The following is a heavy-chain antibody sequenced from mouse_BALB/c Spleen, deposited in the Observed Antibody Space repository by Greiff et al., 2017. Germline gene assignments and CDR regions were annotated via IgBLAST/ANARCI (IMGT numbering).Heavy chain of an antibody. J-gene: IGHJ2*01. CDR1: GYSITSDYA. Sequence: EVKVEESGPGLVKPSQSLSLTCTVTGYSITSDYAWNWIRQFPGNKLEWMGYISYSGSTSYNPSLKSRISITRDTSKNQFFLQLNSVTTEDTATYYCARERSYYFDYWGQGTTLTVSS. CDR3: ARERSYYFDY. V-gene: IGHV3-2*02. CDR2: ISYSGST.